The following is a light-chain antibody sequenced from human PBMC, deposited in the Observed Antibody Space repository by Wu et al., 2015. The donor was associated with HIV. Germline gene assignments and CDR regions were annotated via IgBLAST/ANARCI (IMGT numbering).Light chain of an antibody. CDR1: QSVSSN. Sequence: EIVMTQSPATLSVSPGERATLSCRASQSVSSNLAWYQQKPGQAPRLLIYGASTRATDVPARFSGSGSGTEFTLIISSMQSEDFAVYYCQHYNNWPPWTFGQGTKVEIK. CDR3: QHYNNWPPWT. CDR2: GAS. V-gene: IGKV3-15*01. J-gene: IGKJ1*01.